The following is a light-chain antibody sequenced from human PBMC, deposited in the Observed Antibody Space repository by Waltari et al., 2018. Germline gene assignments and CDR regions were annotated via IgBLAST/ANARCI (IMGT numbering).Light chain of an antibody. CDR3: ATWDDNLKAWV. V-gene: IGLV1-44*01. CDR2: KNN. Sequence: QSLLTQPPSTSGTPGQRVAISCSGGTSNIGRDSVHWYQQVPGTAPTPLIYKNNQRPSGVPDRFSGSKSGTSASLAISALQSEDEADYFCATWDDNLKAWVFGGGTKLTVL. CDR1: TSNIGRDS. J-gene: IGLJ3*02.